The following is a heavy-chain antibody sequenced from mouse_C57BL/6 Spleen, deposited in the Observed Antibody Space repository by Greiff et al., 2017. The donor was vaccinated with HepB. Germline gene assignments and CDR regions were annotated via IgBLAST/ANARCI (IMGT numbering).Heavy chain of an antibody. CDR1: GYTFTDYY. D-gene: IGHD2-5*01. J-gene: IGHJ4*01. CDR3: ARGRSYYSNYYAMDY. CDR2: IYPGSGNT. Sequence: VQLQQSGAELVRPGASVKLSCKASGYTFTDYYINWVKQRPGQGLEWIARIYPGSGNTYYNEKFKGKATLTAEKSSSTAYMQLSSLTSEDSAVYFCARGRSYYSNYYAMDYWGQGTSVTVSS. V-gene: IGHV1-76*01.